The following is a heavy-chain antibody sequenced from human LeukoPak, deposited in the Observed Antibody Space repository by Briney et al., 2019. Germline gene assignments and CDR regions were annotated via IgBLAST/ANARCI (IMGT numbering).Heavy chain of an antibody. V-gene: IGHV1-18*01. D-gene: IGHD3-16*01. CDR1: GGTFSSYA. J-gene: IGHJ3*02. CDR2: ISAYNGNT. Sequence: ASVKVSCKASGGTFSSYAISWVRQAPGQGLEWMGRISAYNGNTNYAQKLQGRVTMTTDTSTSTAYMELRSLRSDDTAVYYCARELGVIDAFDIWGQGTMVTVSS. CDR3: ARELGVIDAFDI.